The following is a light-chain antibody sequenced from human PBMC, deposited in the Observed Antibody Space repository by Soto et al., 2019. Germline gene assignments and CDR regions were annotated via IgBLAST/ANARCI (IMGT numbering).Light chain of an antibody. CDR3: QQYNDWPRT. CDR2: AAS. Sequence: EIVVTQFPDTLSVSPGERATLSCRASQSISSNLAWYQQAPGQAPRLLIYAASARAPSIPGRFSGSGSGREFTLTISSLQSEDFAVYFCQQYNDWPRTFGQGTKVEIK. CDR1: QSISSN. J-gene: IGKJ1*01. V-gene: IGKV3-15*01.